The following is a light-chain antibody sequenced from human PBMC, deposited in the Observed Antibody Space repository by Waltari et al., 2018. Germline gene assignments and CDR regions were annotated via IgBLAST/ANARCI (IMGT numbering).Light chain of an antibody. CDR3: SSYVNSSTV. J-gene: IGLJ7*01. CDR2: DVN. V-gene: IGLV2-14*01. CDR1: SSDVGDSNY. Sequence: QSALTQPAFVSGSPEQSITISCTSTSSDVGDSNYVSWYQQHPGKAPKLMIYDVNKRPSGVSNRFSGSKSANAASLTISGLQAEDEADYYCSSYVNSSTVFGGGTHLTVL.